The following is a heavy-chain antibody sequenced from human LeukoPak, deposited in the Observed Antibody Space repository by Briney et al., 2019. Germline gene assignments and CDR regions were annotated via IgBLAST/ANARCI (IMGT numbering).Heavy chain of an antibody. CDR3: ASIYDYGDYATLPPGL. V-gene: IGHV3-9*01. CDR2: ISWNSGSI. D-gene: IGHD4-17*01. Sequence: PGGSLRLSCAASGFTFDDYAMHWVRQAPGKGLEWVSGISWNSGSIGYADSVKGRFTISRDNSKNTLYLQMNSLRAEDTAVYYCASIYDYGDYATLPPGLWGQGTLATVSS. CDR1: GFTFDDYA. J-gene: IGHJ4*02.